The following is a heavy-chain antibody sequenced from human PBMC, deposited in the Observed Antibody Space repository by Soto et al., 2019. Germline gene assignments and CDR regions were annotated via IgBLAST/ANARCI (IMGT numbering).Heavy chain of an antibody. J-gene: IGHJ6*03. Sequence: GGSLRLSCAASGFTFSSYAMSWVRQAPGKGLEWVSAISGSGGSTYYADSVKGRFTISRDNSKNTLYLQMNSLRAEDTAVYYCAKDLPSPNDEVHLGELSLFSYYYYYYMDVWGKGTTVTVSS. V-gene: IGHV3-23*01. CDR2: ISGSGGST. CDR3: AKDLPSPNDEVHLGELSLFSYYYYYYMDV. CDR1: GFTFSSYA. D-gene: IGHD3-16*02.